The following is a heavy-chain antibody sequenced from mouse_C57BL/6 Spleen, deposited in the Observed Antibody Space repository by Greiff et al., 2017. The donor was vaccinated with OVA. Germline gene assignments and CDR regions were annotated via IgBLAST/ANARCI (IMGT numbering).Heavy chain of an antibody. D-gene: IGHD1-1*01. CDR2: INPSTGGT. J-gene: IGHJ2*01. CDR1: GYSFTGYY. Sequence: VQLQQSGPELVKPGASVKISCKASGYSFTGYYMNWVKQSPEKSLEWIGEINPSTGGTTYNQKFKAKATLTVDKSSSTAYMQLKSLTSEDSAVYYCAREDYGKGPFDYWGQGTTLTVSS. CDR3: AREDYGKGPFDY. V-gene: IGHV1-42*01.